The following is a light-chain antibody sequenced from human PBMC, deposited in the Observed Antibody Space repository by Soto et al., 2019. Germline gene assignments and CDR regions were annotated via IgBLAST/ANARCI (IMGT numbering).Light chain of an antibody. J-gene: IGLJ1*01. CDR3: SSYTSGSTLV. CDR1: TSDVGGYNY. V-gene: IGLV2-14*01. CDR2: EVS. Sequence: QSVLTQPASVSGSPGQSITISCTGTTSDVGGYNYVSWYQQHPGKAPKLMIYEVSNRPSGVSNRFSGSKSGNTASLTISGLQTSDEADYYCSSYTSGSTLVFGTGTKV.